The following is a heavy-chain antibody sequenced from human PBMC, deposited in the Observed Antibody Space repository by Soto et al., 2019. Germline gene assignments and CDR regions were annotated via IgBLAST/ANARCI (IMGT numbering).Heavy chain of an antibody. Sequence: PSETLSLTCTVSGGSISSYYWSWIRQPPGKGLEWIGYIYYSGGTNYNPSLKSRDTISVATSKNQFSLKLSSVTAADTAVYYCARRYGDYFDFWGQGTLVTVSS. J-gene: IGHJ4*02. CDR1: GGSISSYY. V-gene: IGHV4-59*08. CDR2: IYYSGGT. CDR3: ARRYGDYFDF. D-gene: IGHD4-17*01.